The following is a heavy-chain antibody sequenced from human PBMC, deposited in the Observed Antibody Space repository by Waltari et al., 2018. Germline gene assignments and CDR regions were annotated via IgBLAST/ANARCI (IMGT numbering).Heavy chain of an antibody. Sequence: QVTLRESGPALVKPTQTLTLTCTFSGFSLSTSGMCVTWIRQPPGKALEWLARIDWDDDKYYSTSLKTRLTISKDTSKNQVVLRMTNMDPVDTATYYCARGYDFWSGYSNWGQGTLVTVSS. CDR3: ARGYDFWSGYSN. V-gene: IGHV2-70*13. CDR2: IDWDDDK. CDR1: GFSLSTSGMC. D-gene: IGHD3-3*01. J-gene: IGHJ4*02.